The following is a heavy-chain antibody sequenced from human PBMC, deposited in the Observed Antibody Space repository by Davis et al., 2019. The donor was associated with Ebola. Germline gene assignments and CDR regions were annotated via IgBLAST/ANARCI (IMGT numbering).Heavy chain of an antibody. CDR1: GGSISSYY. J-gene: IGHJ2*01. V-gene: IGHV4-39*01. CDR3: ARHADGYSSSMNYWYFDL. D-gene: IGHD6-13*01. CDR2: IFYSGST. Sequence: PSETLSLTCTVSGGSISSYYWSWIRQPPGKGLEWIGSIFYSGSTYHNPSLESRVTISVDTSKNQFSLKLNSVTAADTAVYYCARHADGYSSSMNYWYFDLWGRGTLVTVSS.